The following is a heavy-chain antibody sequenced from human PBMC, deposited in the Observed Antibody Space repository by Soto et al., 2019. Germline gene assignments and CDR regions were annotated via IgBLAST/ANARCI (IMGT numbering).Heavy chain of an antibody. CDR3: PSTKYDSSAYYYWYLGL. CDR2: IIPIFGTA. D-gene: IGHD3-22*01. V-gene: IGHV1-69*06. CDR1: EATFRNYA. J-gene: IGHJ2*01. Sequence: VELVQSGAEVKKPGSSVKVSCQSSEATFRNYAISWVRQAPGQGLEWMGGIIPIFGTANYAQKFQGRVTITADTSANTVYFELSSLRSDDTAVYYCPSTKYDSSAYYYWYLGLWGRGTLVTVSS.